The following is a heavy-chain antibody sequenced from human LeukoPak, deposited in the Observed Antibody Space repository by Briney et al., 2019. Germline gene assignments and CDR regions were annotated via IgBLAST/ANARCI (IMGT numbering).Heavy chain of an antibody. V-gene: IGHV4-34*01. D-gene: IGHD2-2*02. Sequence: PSETLSLTCAVYGGSFSGYYWSWIRQPPGKGLEWIGEINHSGSTNYNPSLKSRVTISVDTSKNQFSLKLNSVTAADTAVYYCARGKPAAIYYYYMDVWGKGTTVTVSS. CDR1: GGSFSGYY. CDR2: INHSGST. J-gene: IGHJ6*03. CDR3: ARGKPAAIYYYYMDV.